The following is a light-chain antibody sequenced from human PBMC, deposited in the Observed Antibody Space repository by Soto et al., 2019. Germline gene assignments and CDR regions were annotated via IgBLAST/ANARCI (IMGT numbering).Light chain of an antibody. V-gene: IGLV1-44*01. CDR2: GQN. CDR3: AVWDESLDARV. J-gene: IGLJ2*01. CDR1: SSNIGSNT. Sequence: QSVLTQPPSASGTPGQRVSISCSGSSSNIGSNTVTWYQQLPGTAPKLLIYGQNQRPSGVPARFSGSKSGTSASLAISALQSDDEADYYCAVWDESLDARVFGGGTQLTVL.